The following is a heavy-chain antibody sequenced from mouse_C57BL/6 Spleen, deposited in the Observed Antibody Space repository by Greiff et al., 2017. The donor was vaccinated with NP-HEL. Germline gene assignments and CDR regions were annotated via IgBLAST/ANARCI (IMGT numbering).Heavy chain of an antibody. CDR1: GYSITSGYY. CDR3: ARRGDYDEWYFDV. D-gene: IGHD2-4*01. J-gene: IGHJ1*03. Sequence: ESGPGLVKPSPSLSLSCSVTGYSITSGYYWNWIRQFPGNKLEWMGYISYDGSNNYNPSLKNRISITRDTSKNQFFLKLNSVTTEDTATYYCARRGDYDEWYFDVWGTGTTVTVSS. CDR2: ISYDGSN. V-gene: IGHV3-6*01.